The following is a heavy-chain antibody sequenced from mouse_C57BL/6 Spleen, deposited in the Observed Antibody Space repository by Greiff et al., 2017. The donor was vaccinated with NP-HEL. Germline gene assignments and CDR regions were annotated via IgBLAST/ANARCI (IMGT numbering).Heavy chain of an antibody. V-gene: IGHV1-61*01. Sequence: QVQLRQPGAELVRPGSSVKLSCKASGYTFTSYWMDWVKQRPGQGLEWIGNIYPSDSETHYNQKFKDKATLTVDKSSSTAYMQLSSLTSEDSAVYYCARGVTAYFDYWGQGTTLTVSS. CDR2: IYPSDSET. J-gene: IGHJ2*01. CDR1: GYTFTSYW. D-gene: IGHD2-12*01. CDR3: ARGVTAYFDY.